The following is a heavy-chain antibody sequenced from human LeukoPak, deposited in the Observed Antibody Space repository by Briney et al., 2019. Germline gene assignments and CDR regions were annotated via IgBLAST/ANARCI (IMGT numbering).Heavy chain of an antibody. Sequence: PGGSLRLSCAASGFTFSSHAMHWVRQAPGKGLEYVSAISSNGGSTYYANSVKGRFTISRDNSKNTLYLQMGSLRAEDMAVYYCARAHGAYYGSGSYYRSYFDYWGQGTLVTVSS. V-gene: IGHV3-64*01. CDR2: ISSNGGST. D-gene: IGHD3-10*01. CDR1: GFTFSSHA. CDR3: ARAHGAYYGSGSYYRSYFDY. J-gene: IGHJ4*02.